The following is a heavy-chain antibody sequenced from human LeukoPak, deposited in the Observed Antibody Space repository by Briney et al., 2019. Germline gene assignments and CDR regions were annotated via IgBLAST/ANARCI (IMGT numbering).Heavy chain of an antibody. CDR2: IYTSGST. V-gene: IGHV4-4*07. J-gene: IGHJ5*02. CDR1: GGSISSYY. CDR3: AREDSSSFKVWFDP. D-gene: IGHD6-13*01. Sequence: SETLSLTCTVSGGSISSYYWSWIRQPAGKGLEWIGRIYTSGSTNYNPSLKSRVTMSVDTSKNQFSLKLSSVTAADTAVYYCAREDSSSFKVWFDPWGQGTLVTVSS.